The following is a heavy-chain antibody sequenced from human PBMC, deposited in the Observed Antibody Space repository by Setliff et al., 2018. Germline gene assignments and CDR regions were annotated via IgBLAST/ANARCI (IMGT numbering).Heavy chain of an antibody. Sequence: PGGSLRLSCAASGFTFGSYWMTWVRQAPEKGLEWVANIYQDGSERHYVDSVKGRFSISRDNAKNSLYLQMNSLRAEDTAVYYCVRGYCSSSSCYGTMGYWGQGTLVTVSS. CDR2: IYQDGSER. J-gene: IGHJ4*02. CDR3: VRGYCSSSSCYGTMGY. V-gene: IGHV3-7*01. D-gene: IGHD2-2*01. CDR1: GFTFGSYW.